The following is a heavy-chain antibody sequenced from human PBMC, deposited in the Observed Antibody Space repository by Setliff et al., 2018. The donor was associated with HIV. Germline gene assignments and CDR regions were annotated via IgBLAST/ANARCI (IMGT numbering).Heavy chain of an antibody. CDR1: GFTFSSYS. Sequence: GGSLRLSCAASGFTFSSYSMHWVRQAPGKGLEWVSSITSTSDYIYYADSVKGRFTISRDNAKNSLFLQMYSLRAEDTAVYYCAGDLFPYYHDSSPYYPPGYWGQGTLVTVSS. V-gene: IGHV3-21*04. CDR3: AGDLFPYYHDSSPYYPPGY. D-gene: IGHD3-22*01. J-gene: IGHJ4*02. CDR2: ITSTSDYI.